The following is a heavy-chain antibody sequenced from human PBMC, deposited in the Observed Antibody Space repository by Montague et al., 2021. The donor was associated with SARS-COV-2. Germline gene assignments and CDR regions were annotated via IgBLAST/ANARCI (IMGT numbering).Heavy chain of an antibody. V-gene: IGHV6-1*01. Sequence: CAISGDSVSSNIATWNWIRQPPSRGLEWLGRTYYRSKWYNDYAESVKSRITIDPDTSKHQFSLHPNSVTPEDTALYYCARIPVGSKYYFDFWGQGTLVTVSS. CDR2: TYYRSKWYN. CDR1: GDSVSSNIAT. J-gene: IGHJ4*02. CDR3: ARIPVGSKYYFDF. D-gene: IGHD2-2*01.